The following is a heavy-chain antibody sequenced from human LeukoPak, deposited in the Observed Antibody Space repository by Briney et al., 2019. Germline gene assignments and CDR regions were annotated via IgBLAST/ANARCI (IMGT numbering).Heavy chain of an antibody. CDR2: IESDGST. CDR3: ARAVTYFYGSVTYDWFDP. D-gene: IGHD3-10*01. J-gene: IGHJ5*02. CDR1: GFTFSSYA. V-gene: IGHV3-74*01. Sequence: PGGSLRLSCAASGFTFSSYAMSWVRQTPGKGLMWVSRIESDGSTIYADSVKDRFTISRDNGKNTVYLQMNSLRVDDTAMYYCARAVTYFYGSVTYDWFDPWGQGTLVTVSS.